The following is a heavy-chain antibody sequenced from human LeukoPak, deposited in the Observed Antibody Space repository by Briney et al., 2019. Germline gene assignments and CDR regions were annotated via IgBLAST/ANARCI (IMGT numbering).Heavy chain of an antibody. CDR1: GYSFTSYW. Sequence: GESLKISCKGSGYSFTSYWIGWVRQMPGKCLKWMGIIYPGDSDTRYSPSFQGQVTISADKSISTAYLQWSSLKASDTAMYYCARLRLGDSRGYYPLFDYWGQGTLVTVSS. CDR2: IYPGDSDT. D-gene: IGHD3-22*01. CDR3: ARLRLGDSRGYYPLFDY. J-gene: IGHJ4*02. V-gene: IGHV5-51*01.